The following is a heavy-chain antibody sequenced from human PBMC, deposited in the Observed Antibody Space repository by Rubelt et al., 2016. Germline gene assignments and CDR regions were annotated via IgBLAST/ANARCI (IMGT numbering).Heavy chain of an antibody. J-gene: IGHJ4*02. V-gene: IGHV1-69*10. Sequence: GGIIPILGIANYAQKFQGRVTITADKSTSTAYMELSSLRSEDTAVYYSARASSGWEIDYWGQGTLVTVSS. D-gene: IGHD6-19*01. CDR2: IIPILGIA. CDR3: ARASSGWEIDY.